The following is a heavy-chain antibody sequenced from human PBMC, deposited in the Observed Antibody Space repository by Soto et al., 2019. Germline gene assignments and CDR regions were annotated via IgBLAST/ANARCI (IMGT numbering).Heavy chain of an antibody. Sequence: SETLSLTCTVSGGSISSYYWSRIRQPPGKGLEWIGYIYYSGSTNYNPSLKSRVTISVDTSKNQFSLKLSSVTAADTAVYYCARHGMDYYDSSGYYYSPYYFDYWGQGTLVTVSS. D-gene: IGHD3-22*01. CDR1: GGSISSYY. V-gene: IGHV4-59*08. CDR3: ARHGMDYYDSSGYYYSPYYFDY. CDR2: IYYSGST. J-gene: IGHJ4*02.